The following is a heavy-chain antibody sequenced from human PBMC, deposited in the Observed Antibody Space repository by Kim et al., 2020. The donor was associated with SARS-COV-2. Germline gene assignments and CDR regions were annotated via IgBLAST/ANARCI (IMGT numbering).Heavy chain of an antibody. V-gene: IGHV4-39*01. CDR2: IYYSGST. Sequence: SETLSLTCTVSGGSISSSSYYWGWIRQPPGKGLEWIGSIYYSGSTYYNPSLKSRVTISVDTSKNQFSLKLSSVTAADTAVYYCARLGAVAGAWYFDLWGRGTLVTVSS. CDR3: ARLGAVAGAWYFDL. CDR1: GGSISSSSYY. J-gene: IGHJ2*01. D-gene: IGHD6-19*01.